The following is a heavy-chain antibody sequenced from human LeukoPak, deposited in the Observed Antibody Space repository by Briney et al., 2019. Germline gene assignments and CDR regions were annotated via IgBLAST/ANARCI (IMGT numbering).Heavy chain of an antibody. D-gene: IGHD3-22*01. CDR1: GYTFTSYG. V-gene: IGHV1-18*01. CDR3: ARAHSSGYYTDY. J-gene: IGHJ4*02. CDR2: ISAYNGNT. Sequence: EASVKVSCKASGYTFTSYGISWVRQAPGQGLEWMGWISAYNGNTNYAQKLQGRVTMTTDTSTSTAYMELRSLRSEDTAVYYCARAHSSGYYTDYWGQGTLVTVSS.